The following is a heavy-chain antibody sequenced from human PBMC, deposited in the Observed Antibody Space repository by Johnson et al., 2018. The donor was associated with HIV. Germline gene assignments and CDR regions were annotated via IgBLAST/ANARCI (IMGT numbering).Heavy chain of an antibody. D-gene: IGHD6-13*01. CDR1: GFTFDDYG. CDR2: IYSGGST. V-gene: IGHV3-66*01. Sequence: MQLVESGGRVVRPGESLRLSCAASGFTFDDYGMSWVRQAPGKGLEWVSVIYSGGSTYYSYSVKGRFTISRDNSKNTLYLQMNSLRAEDTAVYYCARADSSSSPWMGLDIWGQGTMVTVSS. CDR3: ARADSSSSPWMGLDI. J-gene: IGHJ3*02.